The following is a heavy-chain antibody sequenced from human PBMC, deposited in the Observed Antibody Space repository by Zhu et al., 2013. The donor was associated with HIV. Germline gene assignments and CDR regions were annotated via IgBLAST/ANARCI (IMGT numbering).Heavy chain of an antibody. D-gene: IGHD4-17*01. CDR1: GYTFTNYG. CDR3: ARDWDGDYDNAIEYLQH. Sequence: QVQLVQPGAEVKKPGASVKVSCKASGYTFTNYGISWVRQAPGQGLEWMGWISAHNGKTNYEEKFEGRVTMTTDTSTSTAYMDLRSLRSEDTAVYYCARDWDGDYDNAIEYLQHWGQGTQVIVSS. V-gene: IGHV1-18*01. J-gene: IGHJ1*01. CDR2: ISAHNGKT.